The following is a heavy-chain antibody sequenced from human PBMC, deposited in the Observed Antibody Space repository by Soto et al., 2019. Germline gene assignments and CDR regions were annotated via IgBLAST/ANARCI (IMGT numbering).Heavy chain of an antibody. CDR2: ISAYNGNT. Sequence: QVQLVQSGAEVKKPGASVKVSCKPSGYTFTSYGITWVRQAPGQGLEWMGWISAYNGNTNYAQKFQGRVTVTTDKSMSTAYMELRSLGSDDTAVYYCASGWFGEFVYQFDYWGQGTLVTVSS. V-gene: IGHV1-18*01. CDR1: GYTFTSYG. CDR3: ASGWFGEFVYQFDY. J-gene: IGHJ4*02. D-gene: IGHD3-10*01.